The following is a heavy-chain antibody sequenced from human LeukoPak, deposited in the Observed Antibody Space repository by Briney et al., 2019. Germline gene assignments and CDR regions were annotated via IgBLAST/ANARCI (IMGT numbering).Heavy chain of an antibody. CDR3: AKDPYTAMAPYYFDY. Sequence: GGSLRLSCAASGFTLSSYATSWVRQAPGKGLEWVSAISGSGGSTYYADSVKGRFTISRGNSKNTLYLQMNSLRAEDTAVYYCAKDPYTAMAPYYFDYWGQGTLVTVSS. D-gene: IGHD5-18*01. CDR2: ISGSGGST. J-gene: IGHJ4*02. V-gene: IGHV3-23*01. CDR1: GFTLSSYA.